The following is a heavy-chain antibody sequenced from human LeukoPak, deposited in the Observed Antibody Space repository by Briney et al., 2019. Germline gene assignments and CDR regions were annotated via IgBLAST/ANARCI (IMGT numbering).Heavy chain of an antibody. Sequence: GASVKVSCKASGYTFTSYYIHWVRQAPGQGLEWMGWITPNSGGTNYAQKFQGRVTMTRDTSITTAYMELSRLTSDDTAVYYCARGVSTGRTIDYWGQGTLVTVSS. CDR3: ARGVSTGRTIDY. V-gene: IGHV1-2*02. D-gene: IGHD1-14*01. CDR1: GYTFTSYY. CDR2: ITPNSGGT. J-gene: IGHJ4*02.